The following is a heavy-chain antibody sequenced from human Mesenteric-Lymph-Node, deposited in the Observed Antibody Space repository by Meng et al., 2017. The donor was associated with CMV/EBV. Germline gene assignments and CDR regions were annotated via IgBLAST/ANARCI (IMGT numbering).Heavy chain of an antibody. CDR1: YNCTSYA. CDR2: INTNTGNP. CDR3: ARGRSTLWFGEPTLVY. Sequence: YNCTSYAMNWVRQAPGQGLEWMGWINTNTGNPTYAQGFTGRFVFSLDTSVSTAYLQISSLKAEDTAVYYCARGRSTLWFGEPTLVYWGQGTLVTVSS. V-gene: IGHV7-4-1*02. J-gene: IGHJ4*02. D-gene: IGHD3-10*01.